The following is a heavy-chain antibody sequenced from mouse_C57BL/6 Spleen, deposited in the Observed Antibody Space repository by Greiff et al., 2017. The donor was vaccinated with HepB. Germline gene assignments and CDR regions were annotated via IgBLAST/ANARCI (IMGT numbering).Heavy chain of an antibody. Sequence: VQLKQSGPELVKPGASVKVSCKASGYSFTDYNMNWVKQSNGKSLEWIGVINPNYGTTSYNQKFKGKATLTVDQSYSTAYMLLNSLTSEDSAVYYCVRKYGSSLCWCIDVWGTGTTVTVSS. CDR3: VRKYGSSLCWCIDV. J-gene: IGHJ1*03. V-gene: IGHV1-39*01. CDR1: GYSFTDYN. D-gene: IGHD1-1*01. CDR2: INPNYGTT.